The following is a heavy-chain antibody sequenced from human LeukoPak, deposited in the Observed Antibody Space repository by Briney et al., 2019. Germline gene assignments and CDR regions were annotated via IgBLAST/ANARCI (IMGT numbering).Heavy chain of an antibody. J-gene: IGHJ4*02. V-gene: IGHV3-48*01. D-gene: IGHD2-2*01. Sequence: GGSLRLSCAAAGFIFDNYNTNWVRQAPGKGLEWVAFISSSSSTIYYADSVKGRFTISRDSAENSLYLQMNSLRAEDTAVYYCARDMYCSSTSCPIAHWGQGTLVTVSS. CDR2: ISSSSSTI. CDR1: GFIFDNYN. CDR3: ARDMYCSSTSCPIAH.